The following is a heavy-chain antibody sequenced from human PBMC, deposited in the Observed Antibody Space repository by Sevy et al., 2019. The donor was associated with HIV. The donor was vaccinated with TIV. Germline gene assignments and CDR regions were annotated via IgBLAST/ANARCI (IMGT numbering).Heavy chain of an antibody. J-gene: IGHJ4*02. CDR2: IYPGDSET. CDR1: GYTFTNYW. CDR3: ARSPVVVVPAAEYYFDY. V-gene: IGHV5-51*01. Sequence: GESLKISCNGSGYTFTNYWNGWVRQMPGKGLEWMGIIYPGDSETRYGPSFQGRATISADKSISTAYLRWSSLKASDSAMYYCARSPVVVVPAAEYYFDYWGRGTLVTVSS. D-gene: IGHD2-2*01.